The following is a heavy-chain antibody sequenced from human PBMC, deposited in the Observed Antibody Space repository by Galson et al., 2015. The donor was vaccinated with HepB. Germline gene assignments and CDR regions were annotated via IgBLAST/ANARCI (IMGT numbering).Heavy chain of an antibody. Sequence: SLRLSCAASGFTFSSYSMNWVRQAPGKGLEWVTSISCSSSNIYYADSVKGRFTISRDNAKNSLYLQMNSLRAEDTAVYYCARNMITGQKAFDIWGQGTMVTVSS. V-gene: IGHV3-21*01. J-gene: IGHJ3*02. CDR1: GFTFSSYS. D-gene: IGHD3-16*01. CDR3: ARNMITGQKAFDI. CDR2: ISCSSSNI.